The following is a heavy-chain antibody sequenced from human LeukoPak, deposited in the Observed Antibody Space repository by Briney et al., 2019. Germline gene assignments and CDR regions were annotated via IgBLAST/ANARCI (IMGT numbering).Heavy chain of an antibody. CDR2: ISSSSSYI. CDR1: GFTFSSYS. V-gene: IGHV3-21*01. D-gene: IGHD4-17*01. J-gene: IGHJ4*02. CDR3: ARGGDYKNDY. Sequence: GGSLRLSCAASGFTFSSYSMNWVRQAPGKGLEWVSSISSSSSYIYYADSVKGRFTISRDNAKNTLYLQMNNLRAEDTAVYYCARGGDYKNDYWGQGTLVTVSS.